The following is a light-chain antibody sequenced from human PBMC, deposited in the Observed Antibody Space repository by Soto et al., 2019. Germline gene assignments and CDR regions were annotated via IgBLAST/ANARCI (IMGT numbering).Light chain of an antibody. J-gene: IGLJ1*01. CDR2: EVS. CDR3: DSYTSSRAYV. V-gene: IGLV2-14*01. CDR1: SSDLGGYNY. Sequence: QSALTQPASVSGSPGQSITISCTGTSSDLGGYNYVSWYQQQSGKAPKLIINEVSYRPSGVSNRFSGSKSGNTASLTISGPQAEDETDYYCDSYTSSRAYVFGIGTKLTVL.